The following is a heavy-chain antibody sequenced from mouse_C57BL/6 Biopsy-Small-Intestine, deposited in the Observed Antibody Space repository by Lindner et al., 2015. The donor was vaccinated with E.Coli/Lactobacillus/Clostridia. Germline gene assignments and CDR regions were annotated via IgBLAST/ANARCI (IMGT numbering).Heavy chain of an antibody. CDR3: ARSEGNHGDVMDY. V-gene: IGHV1-63*01. CDR1: GYTFTNYW. J-gene: IGHJ4*01. CDR2: IYPGGGYT. Sequence: VQLQESGAELVRPGTSVKMSCKASGYTFTNYWIGWAKQRPGHGLEWIGDIYPGGGYTNYNEKFKGKATLTADRSSSTAYMQFSSLTSEDSAIYYCARSEGNHGDVMDYWGQGTSVTVSS. D-gene: IGHD2-1*01.